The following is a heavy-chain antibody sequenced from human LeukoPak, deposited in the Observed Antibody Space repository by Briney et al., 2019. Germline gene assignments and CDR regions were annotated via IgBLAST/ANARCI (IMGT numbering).Heavy chain of an antibody. CDR3: AKDIMDTTLYYFDY. CDR1: GFTFDDYA. J-gene: IGHJ4*02. D-gene: IGHD1-1*01. V-gene: IGHV3-9*01. CDR2: ISWNSGSI. Sequence: GRSLRLSCAAYGFTFDDYAMHWVRHAPGKGLEWVSGISWNSGSIGYADSVKGRFTISRDNAKNSLYLQMNSLRAEDTALYYCAKDIMDTTLYYFDYWGQGTLVTVSS.